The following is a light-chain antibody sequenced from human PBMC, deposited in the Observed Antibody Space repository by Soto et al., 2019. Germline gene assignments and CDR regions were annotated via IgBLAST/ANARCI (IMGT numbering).Light chain of an antibody. V-gene: IGLV2-14*03. CDR1: SSDVGAYTF. Sequence: QSALTQPPSVSGSPGQSITISCTGTSSDVGAYTFVSWYQQHPDKVPKIMIFDVSRRPSGVSDRFSGSKSGNTASLTISGLQSEDEADYYCSSYTSSSTHVFGSGTKLTVL. J-gene: IGLJ1*01. CDR2: DVS. CDR3: SSYTSSSTHV.